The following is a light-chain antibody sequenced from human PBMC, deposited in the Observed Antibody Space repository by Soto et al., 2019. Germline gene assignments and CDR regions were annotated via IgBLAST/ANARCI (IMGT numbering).Light chain of an antibody. V-gene: IGKV3-11*01. J-gene: IGKJ2*01. CDR2: DAS. Sequence: ETVLTQSPATLSLSPGERATLSCRASQSVNSYLAWYQQKPGQAPRLLIFDASSRATGIPARFSGSGSGTDFTLTISSLEPEDFAVYYCQQRGNWPYSFGQGTKLEIK. CDR1: QSVNSY. CDR3: QQRGNWPYS.